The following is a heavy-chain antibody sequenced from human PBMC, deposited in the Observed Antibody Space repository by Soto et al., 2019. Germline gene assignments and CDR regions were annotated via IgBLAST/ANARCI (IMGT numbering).Heavy chain of an antibody. CDR1: GFTFSSYA. CDR2: ISSNGGST. V-gene: IGHV3-64*01. J-gene: IGHJ4*02. Sequence: GGSLRLSCAASGFTFSSYAMHWVRQAPGKGLEYVSAISSNGGSTYYANSVKGRFTISRDNSKNTLYLQMGSLRAEDMAVYYCARDYRAVAGPPNIDYWGQGTLVTVSS. D-gene: IGHD6-19*01. CDR3: ARDYRAVAGPPNIDY.